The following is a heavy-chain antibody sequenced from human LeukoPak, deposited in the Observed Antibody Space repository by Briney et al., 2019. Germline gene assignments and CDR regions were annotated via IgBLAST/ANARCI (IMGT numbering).Heavy chain of an antibody. CDR1: GFTFSSHG. V-gene: IGHV3-33*06. CDR2: IWYDGSKK. Sequence: GGSLRLSCAASGFTFSSHGMRWVRQAPGKGLEWVALIWYDGSKKNYADSVKGRFTISRDDSKSTLYLQMNSLRAEDTAVYYCAKDLSYGSNWFDPWGQGTLVTVSS. D-gene: IGHD1-26*01. J-gene: IGHJ5*02. CDR3: AKDLSYGSNWFDP.